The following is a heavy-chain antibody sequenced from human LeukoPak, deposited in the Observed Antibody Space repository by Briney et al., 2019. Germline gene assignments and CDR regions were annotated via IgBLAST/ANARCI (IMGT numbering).Heavy chain of an antibody. J-gene: IGHJ4*02. Sequence: GGSLRLSCAASGFTFTSYGMSWVRQAPGKGLEWVSSISSSSSYIYYADSVKGRFTISRDNAKNSLYLQMNSLRAEDTAVYYCARAQYSSSWYRGVYWGQGTLVTVSS. CDR3: ARAQYSSSWYRGVY. CDR2: ISSSSSYI. V-gene: IGHV3-21*01. D-gene: IGHD6-13*01. CDR1: GFTFTSYG.